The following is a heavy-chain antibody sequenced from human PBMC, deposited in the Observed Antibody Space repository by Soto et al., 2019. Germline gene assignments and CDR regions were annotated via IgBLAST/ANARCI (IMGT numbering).Heavy chain of an antibody. D-gene: IGHD3-16*01. Sequence: GGSLRLSCAASGFTFSSYSMNWVRQAPGKGLEWVSSISSSSSYIYYADSVKGRFTISRDNAKNSLYLQMNSLRAEDTAVYYCAGGGRTYLAYFAYWRQGTLVTVSS. J-gene: IGHJ4*02. CDR2: ISSSSSYI. V-gene: IGHV3-21*01. CDR3: AGGGRTYLAYFAY. CDR1: GFTFSSYS.